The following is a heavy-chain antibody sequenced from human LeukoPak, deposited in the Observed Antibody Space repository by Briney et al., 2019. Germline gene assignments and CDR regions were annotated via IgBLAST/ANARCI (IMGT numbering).Heavy chain of an antibody. J-gene: IGHJ4*02. CDR1: GFTFSSHG. Sequence: GGSLRLSCAASGFTFSSHGMHWVRQAPGKGLEWVSFSSGDGITSYFADSVKGRFTISRDNSKNSLHLQMNSLTTEDTAFYYCARDHVYGGADYWGQGTLVTVS. CDR2: SSGDGITS. CDR3: ARDHVYGGADY. D-gene: IGHD5/OR15-5a*01. V-gene: IGHV3-43*02.